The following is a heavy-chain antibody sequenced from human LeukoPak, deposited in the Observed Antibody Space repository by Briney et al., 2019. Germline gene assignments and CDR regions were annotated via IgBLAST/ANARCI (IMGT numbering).Heavy chain of an antibody. J-gene: IGHJ6*03. D-gene: IGHD6-19*01. CDR2: VSYSGNT. V-gene: IGHV4-59*08. CDR3: ARAPRGIAVAGNYYYYYMDV. Sequence: SETLSLTCTVSGGSINTFYWSWIRQPPGMGLEWIGYVSYSGNTNYNPSLKSRVTISLDTSKAQFSLKLRSVTAADTAVYYCARAPRGIAVAGNYYYYYMDVWGKGTTVTVSS. CDR1: GGSINTFY.